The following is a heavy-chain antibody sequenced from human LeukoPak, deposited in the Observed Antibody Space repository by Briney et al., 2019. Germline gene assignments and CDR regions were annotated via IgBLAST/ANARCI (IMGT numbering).Heavy chain of an antibody. V-gene: IGHV4-59*01. Sequence: SETLSLTCTVSGGSISSYYWSWIRQPPGKGLEWIGYISYSGSTNFNPSLKSRVTISVDTSKNQFSLKLSSVTAADTAVYYCAREGTAGTNLNWFDSWGQGTLVTVSS. D-gene: IGHD1-1*01. CDR2: ISYSGST. CDR1: GGSISSYY. J-gene: IGHJ5*01. CDR3: AREGTAGTNLNWFDS.